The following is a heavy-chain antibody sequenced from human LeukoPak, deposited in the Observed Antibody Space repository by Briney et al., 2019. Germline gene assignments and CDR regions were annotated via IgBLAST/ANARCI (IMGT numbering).Heavy chain of an antibody. CDR2: ITASGGNT. J-gene: IGHJ3*02. V-gene: IGHV3-23*01. D-gene: IGHD5-12*01. CDR1: GFTFSSYA. Sequence: GGSLRVSCAASGFTFSSYAMSWVRQAPGKGLEWVSSITASGGNTYYADSVKGRFTISRDNSKNTLYLQMNSLRAEDTALYYCAKISGVAPIWGEGRMLSVSS. CDR3: AKISGVAPI.